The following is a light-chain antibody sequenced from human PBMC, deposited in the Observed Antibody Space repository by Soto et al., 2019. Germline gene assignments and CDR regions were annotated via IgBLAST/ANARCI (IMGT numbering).Light chain of an antibody. CDR2: GAS. CDR1: RSVSSNF. Sequence: EIVLTQSPGTLSLSPGERATLSCRTSRSVSSNFLAWYQHKPGQAPRLLSYGASSRATGIPDRFSVSGSGTDFTLTISRLEPEDVAVYYCLRYGSSPGTLGQGTKVEIK. J-gene: IGKJ1*01. CDR3: LRYGSSPGT. V-gene: IGKV3-20*01.